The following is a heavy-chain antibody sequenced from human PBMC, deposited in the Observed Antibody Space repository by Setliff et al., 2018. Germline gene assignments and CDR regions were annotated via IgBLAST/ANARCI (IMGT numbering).Heavy chain of an antibody. V-gene: IGHV1-18*01. J-gene: IGHJ4*03. CDR2: ISAYDGNT. Sequence: ASVKIPCKASGYTFSSYGISWVRQATGQGREWRVWISAYDGNTNYAQKNQDRVTMTTAISTSTAYVELRLLRSDDTAVYYCARGNPYYSDSRGYNDFDIWGQGTLVTVSS. D-gene: IGHD3-22*01. CDR3: ARGNPYYSDSRGYNDFDI. CDR1: GYTFSSYG.